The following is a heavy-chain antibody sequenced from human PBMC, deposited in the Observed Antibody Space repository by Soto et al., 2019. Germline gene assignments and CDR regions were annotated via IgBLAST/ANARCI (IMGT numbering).Heavy chain of an antibody. Sequence: PGGSLRLSCAASGFTFSSAWMSWVRQAPGKGLEWVGRIKRKTDGGTTDYAAPVKGRFTISRDDSKNTLYLQMNSLKTEDTAVYYCTTGLYGSGSSGGMDVWGQGTTVTVSS. D-gene: IGHD3-10*01. CDR3: TTGLYGSGSSGGMDV. V-gene: IGHV3-15*01. CDR1: GFTFSSAW. J-gene: IGHJ6*02. CDR2: IKRKTDGGTT.